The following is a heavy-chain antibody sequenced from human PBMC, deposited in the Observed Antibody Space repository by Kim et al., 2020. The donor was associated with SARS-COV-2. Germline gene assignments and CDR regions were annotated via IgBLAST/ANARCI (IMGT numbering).Heavy chain of an antibody. D-gene: IGHD4-17*01. CDR1: GFTFSGSA. Sequence: GGSLRLSCAASGFTFSGSAMHWVRQASGKGLEWVGRIRSKANSYATAYAASVKGRFTISRDDSKNTAYLQMNSLKTEDTAVYYCTRPTVTTRHYWYFDLWGRGTLVTVSS. J-gene: IGHJ2*01. V-gene: IGHV3-73*01. CDR2: IRSKANSYAT. CDR3: TRPTVTTRHYWYFDL.